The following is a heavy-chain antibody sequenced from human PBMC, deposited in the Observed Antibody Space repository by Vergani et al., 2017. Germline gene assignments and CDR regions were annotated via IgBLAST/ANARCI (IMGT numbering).Heavy chain of an antibody. CDR2: ISYVGTQK. J-gene: IGHJ1*01. D-gene: IGHD1-1*01. Sequence: QVHLVESGGGAVQPGRSLRLSCVVSGFTSSYYGMHWVRQAPGKGLEWVAVISYVGTQKYYADSVKGRFTISRDNSKSTLYLQMNSLRTEDTAVYYCATKSCGTPGCQIGYFREWGQGTLVTVSS. CDR1: GFTSSYYG. V-gene: IGHV3-30*03. CDR3: ATKSCGTPGCQIGYFRE.